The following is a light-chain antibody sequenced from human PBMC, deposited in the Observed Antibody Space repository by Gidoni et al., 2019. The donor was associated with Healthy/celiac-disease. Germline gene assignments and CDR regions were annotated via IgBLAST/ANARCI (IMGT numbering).Light chain of an antibody. Sequence: DIQMTQSASSLSASVGDRVTITCRASQRISSYLNWYQQRPGKAPKLLIYAASSLQSGVPSRFSGSGSGTDFTLTISSLQPEDFATYYCQQSYSTPRTFXQXTKVXIK. CDR2: AAS. V-gene: IGKV1-39*01. CDR1: QRISSY. J-gene: IGKJ1*01. CDR3: QQSYSTPRT.